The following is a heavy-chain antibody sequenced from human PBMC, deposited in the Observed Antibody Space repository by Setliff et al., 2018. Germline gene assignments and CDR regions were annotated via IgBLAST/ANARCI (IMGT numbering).Heavy chain of an antibody. V-gene: IGHV1-2*02. D-gene: IGHD3-3*01. CDR2: INLHGGGT. CDR3: ARAPRLEWLLPTFDS. Sequence: ASVKVSCKASGYTFIDYYMHWVRQAPGQGLEWMGWINLHGGGTNYAQNFQGRVTMTMDTSISTAYMELSGLRSDDTAVYYCARAPRLEWLLPTFDSWGQGTLVTVSS. CDR1: GYTFIDYY. J-gene: IGHJ4*02.